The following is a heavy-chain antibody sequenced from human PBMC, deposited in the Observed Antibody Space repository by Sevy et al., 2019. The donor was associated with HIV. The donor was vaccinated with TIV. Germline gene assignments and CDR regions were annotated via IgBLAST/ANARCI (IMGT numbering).Heavy chain of an antibody. CDR2: VDDSGRT. CDR3: AREVYDIMTGYSGGMDV. J-gene: IGHJ6*02. CDR1: GGSINSFY. V-gene: IGHV4-59*01. D-gene: IGHD3-9*01. Sequence: SETLSLICTVSGGSINSFYWNWIRQSPGKGLEWIGYVDDSGRTNSNPSLKSRVTISKDMSQNQVSLKLTSVTAADTAVYYSAREVYDIMTGYSGGMDVWGQGTTVTVSS.